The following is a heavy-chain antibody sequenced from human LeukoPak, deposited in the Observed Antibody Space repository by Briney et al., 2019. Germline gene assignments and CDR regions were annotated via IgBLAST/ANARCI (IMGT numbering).Heavy chain of an antibody. CDR3: ARDVHGDYGSGWFDP. Sequence: SVKVSCKTSGGTFNNSAISWVRQAPGQGLEWLGGIMPLFGTAGYAQKFQGRVTITKDESTRTVYLELTSLTSDDTAVFYCARDVHGDYGSGWFDPWGQGTLVSVSS. V-gene: IGHV1-69*05. D-gene: IGHD4-17*01. CDR2: IMPLFGTA. J-gene: IGHJ5*02. CDR1: GGTFNNSA.